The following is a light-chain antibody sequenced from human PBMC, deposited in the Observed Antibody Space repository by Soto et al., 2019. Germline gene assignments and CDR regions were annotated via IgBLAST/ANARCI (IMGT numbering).Light chain of an antibody. J-gene: IGLJ1*01. V-gene: IGLV2-14*01. CDR1: SSDVGGYNY. CDR3: SSYTSSSTLFYF. Sequence: QSALTQPASVSGSAGQSITISCTGTSSDVGGYNYVSWYQQHPGKAPKLMIYDVSNRPSGVSNRFSGSKSGNTASLTISGLQAEDEADYYCSSYTSSSTLFYFFGTGTKVTVL. CDR2: DVS.